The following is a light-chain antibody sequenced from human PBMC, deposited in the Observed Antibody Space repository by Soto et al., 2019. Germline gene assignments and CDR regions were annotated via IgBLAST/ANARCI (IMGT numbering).Light chain of an antibody. V-gene: IGKV3-15*01. CDR1: QSVGGA. CDR3: QQYQNWPPLT. CDR2: GAS. Sequence: EIVMTQSPATLSVTPGEAVTLTCRASQSVGGAVAWYQHKPGQAPRLLIVGASMRATGVPGRFSGGGSGTEFTLTISSLQSEDFAVYYCQQYQNWPPLTFGGGTTVEIK. J-gene: IGKJ4*01.